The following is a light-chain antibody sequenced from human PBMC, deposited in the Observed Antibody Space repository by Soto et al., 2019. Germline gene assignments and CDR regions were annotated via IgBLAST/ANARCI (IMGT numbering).Light chain of an antibody. CDR1: QSVSSY. CDR2: DAS. CDR3: QQRSSWPLT. Sequence: EIVLTQSPATLSLSPGERATLSCRASQSVSSYLAWYQQKPGQAPRLLIYDASNRATGIPARFSGSGSGTDFTLTISGLKPEDFAVYYCQQRSSWPLTFGGGTKVDI. V-gene: IGKV3-11*01. J-gene: IGKJ4*01.